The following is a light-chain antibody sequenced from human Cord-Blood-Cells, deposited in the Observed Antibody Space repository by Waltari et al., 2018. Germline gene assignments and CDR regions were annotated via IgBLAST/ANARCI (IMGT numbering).Light chain of an antibody. J-gene: IGLJ3*02. V-gene: IGLV4-69*01. CDR1: SGHSSYA. CDR2: LNSDGSH. Sequence: QLVLTQSPSVSASLGASVKLTCTLSSGHSSYAIAWYQQQPEKGPRYLMKLNSDGSHSKGDGIPDRFSGSSSGAERYLTISSLQSEDEADYYCQTWGTGIHWVFGGGTKLTVL. CDR3: QTWGTGIHWV.